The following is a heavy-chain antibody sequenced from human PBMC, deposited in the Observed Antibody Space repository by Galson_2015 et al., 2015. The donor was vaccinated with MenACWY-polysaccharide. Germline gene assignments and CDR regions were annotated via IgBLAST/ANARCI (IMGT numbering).Heavy chain of an antibody. CDR3: ARGIRRTVYWFDP. J-gene: IGHJ5*02. Sequence: SVKVSCKASGYTFTSYDINWVRQATGQGLEWMGWMNPNSGNTGYAQKFQGRVTMTRNTSISTAYMELSSLRSEDTAVYYCARGIRRTVYWFDPWGQGTLVPVSS. V-gene: IGHV1-8*01. CDR2: MNPNSGNT. CDR1: GYTFTSYD. D-gene: IGHD4-11*01.